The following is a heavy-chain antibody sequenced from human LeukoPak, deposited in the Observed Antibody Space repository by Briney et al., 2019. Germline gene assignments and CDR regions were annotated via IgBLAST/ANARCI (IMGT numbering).Heavy chain of an antibody. Sequence: ASVKVSCKASGYTFTSYAMHWVRQAPGQRLEWMGWINAGNGNTKYSQKFQGRVTITRDTSASTAYMELSGLRSEDTAVYYCARVRSPGVLDYWGQGTLVTVSS. J-gene: IGHJ4*02. CDR1: GYTFTSYA. D-gene: IGHD3-10*01. V-gene: IGHV1-3*01. CDR2: INAGNGNT. CDR3: ARVRSPGVLDY.